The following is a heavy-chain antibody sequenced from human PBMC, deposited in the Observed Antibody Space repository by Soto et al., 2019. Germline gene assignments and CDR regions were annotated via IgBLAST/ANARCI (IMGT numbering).Heavy chain of an antibody. Sequence: GESLKISCKGSGYSFTSYWIGWVRQMPGKGLEWMGIIYPGDSDTRYSPSFQGQVTISADKSISTAYLQWSSLKASDTAMYYCARQIEDTAMDDALDIWGQGTMVTVSS. CDR1: GYSFTSYW. J-gene: IGHJ3*02. CDR2: IYPGDSDT. V-gene: IGHV5-51*01. CDR3: ARQIEDTAMDDALDI. D-gene: IGHD5-18*01.